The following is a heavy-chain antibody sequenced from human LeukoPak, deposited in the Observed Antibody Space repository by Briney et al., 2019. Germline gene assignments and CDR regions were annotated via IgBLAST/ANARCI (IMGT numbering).Heavy chain of an antibody. J-gene: IGHJ6*04. D-gene: IGHD2-15*01. V-gene: IGHV3-48*03. Sequence: PGGFLRLSCAASGFTFSSYEMNWARQAPGKGLEWVSYISSSGSTIYYADSVKGRFAISRDNAKNSLYLQMNSLRAEDTAVYYCARDKASPRYCSGGSCYGGDVWGKGTTVTVSS. CDR2: ISSSGSTI. CDR1: GFTFSSYE. CDR3: ARDKASPRYCSGGSCYGGDV.